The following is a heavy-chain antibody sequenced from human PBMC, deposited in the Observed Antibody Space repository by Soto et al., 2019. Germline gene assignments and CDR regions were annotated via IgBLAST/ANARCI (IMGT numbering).Heavy chain of an antibody. V-gene: IGHV4-39*01. CDR2: ISYSGRT. CDR3: ARHAYRCGWADY. CDR1: GASIGSTSYY. Sequence: QLQLQESGPGLVKPSETLSLTCTVSGASIGSTSYYWGWIRQPPWKGLEWIGTISYSGRTYYNPSLKSRVTISADTSRNRFALRLSSVTAAVTALYYCARHAYRCGWADYWGQGSLVTVSS. D-gene: IGHD6-19*01. J-gene: IGHJ4*02.